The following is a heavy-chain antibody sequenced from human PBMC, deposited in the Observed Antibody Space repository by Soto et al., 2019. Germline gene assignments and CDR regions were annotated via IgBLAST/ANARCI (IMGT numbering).Heavy chain of an antibody. D-gene: IGHD5-18*01. CDR2: ITPIYPTT. Sequence: QVQLVQSGAELRKPGSSVQVSCKASGGTFYTYTFSWVRQAPGQGLEWMGSITPIYPTTNYAERFQGRLTITADGSTHTAYMDLTSLTSEDPAVYYCARIPRYSFPTSDDLDSWGQGTLVTVSS. V-gene: IGHV1-69*15. J-gene: IGHJ4*02. CDR3: ARIPRYSFPTSDDLDS. CDR1: GGTFYTYT.